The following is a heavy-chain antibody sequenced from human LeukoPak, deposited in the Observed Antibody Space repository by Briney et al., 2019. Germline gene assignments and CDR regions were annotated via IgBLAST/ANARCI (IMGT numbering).Heavy chain of an antibody. Sequence: GGSLRLSCAASGFTFSSSAMNRVRQAPGKGLEWVSYISSGTSTIYYADSVKGRFTISRDNAKNSLYLQMNSLRAEDTAVYYCARDVTYYGGDWFDPWGQGTLVTVSS. D-gene: IGHD4-23*01. CDR1: GFTFSSSA. CDR3: ARDVTYYGGDWFDP. CDR2: ISSGTSTI. J-gene: IGHJ5*02. V-gene: IGHV3-48*04.